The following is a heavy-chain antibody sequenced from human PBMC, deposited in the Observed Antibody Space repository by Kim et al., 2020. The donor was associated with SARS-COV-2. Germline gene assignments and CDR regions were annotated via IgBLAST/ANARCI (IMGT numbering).Heavy chain of an antibody. D-gene: IGHD2-21*01. CDR2: ITNSSTII. V-gene: IGHV3-48*02. CDR3: VRARMCGAFD. J-gene: IGHJ3*01. Sequence: GGSLRLSCATSGFTFSDYDMNWVRQTPGKGLVWLSFITNSSTIIYYADSVEGRFTISRDNAKNSLFLQMNSLRDEDTALYYCVRARMCGAFD. CDR1: GFTFSDYD.